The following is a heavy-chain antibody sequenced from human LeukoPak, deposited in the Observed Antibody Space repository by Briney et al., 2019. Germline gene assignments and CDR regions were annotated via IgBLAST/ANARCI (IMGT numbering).Heavy chain of an antibody. CDR1: GYAFTSYA. J-gene: IGHJ4*02. Sequence: GASVKVSCKASGYAFTSYAMHWVRQAPGQRLEWMGWINAGNGNTKYSRKFQGRVTITRDTSASTAYMELRSLRSDDTAVYYCARAWVVGVPGCDYWGQGTLVTVSS. V-gene: IGHV1-3*01. CDR2: INAGNGNT. CDR3: ARAWVVGVPGCDY. D-gene: IGHD1-26*01.